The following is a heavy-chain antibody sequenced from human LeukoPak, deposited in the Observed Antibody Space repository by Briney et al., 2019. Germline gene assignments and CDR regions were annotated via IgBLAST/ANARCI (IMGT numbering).Heavy chain of an antibody. Sequence: GGSLRLSCAASGFTVSSNYMSWVRQAPGKGLEWVSVIYSGGSTYYADSVKGRFTISRDNSKNTLYLQMNSLRAEDTAVYCCARGLVGATDYFDYWGQGTLVTVSS. V-gene: IGHV3-53*01. J-gene: IGHJ4*02. CDR3: ARGLVGATDYFDY. CDR1: GFTVSSNY. D-gene: IGHD1-26*01. CDR2: IYSGGST.